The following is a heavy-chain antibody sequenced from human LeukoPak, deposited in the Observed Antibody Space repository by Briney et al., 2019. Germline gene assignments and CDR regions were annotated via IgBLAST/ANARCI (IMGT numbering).Heavy chain of an antibody. CDR2: INPNGGGT. CDR3: ARVEGQWLVLDY. CDR1: GNTFTGSY. D-gene: IGHD6-19*01. J-gene: IGHJ4*02. Sequence: ASVTVSCKASGNTFTGSYMHWVRQAPGQGLEWMGWINPNGGGTYYAQKFQGRVTLTRDTSITTAYMELSRLTSDDTAVYYCARVEGQWLVLDYWGQGTLVTVSS. V-gene: IGHV1-2*02.